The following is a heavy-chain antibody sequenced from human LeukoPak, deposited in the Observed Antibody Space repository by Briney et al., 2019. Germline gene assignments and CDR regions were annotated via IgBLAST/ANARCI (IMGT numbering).Heavy chain of an antibody. V-gene: IGHV1-8*01. D-gene: IGHD3-3*01. CDR1: ADTFSNYD. CDR2: MNPSSGNT. J-gene: IGHJ3*02. CDR3: TRAWSGGNDAFDI. Sequence: ASVKVSCKASADTFSNYDINWVRQASGQGLEWMGWMNPSSGNTGYGPKFQGRVTMTRTTSINTAHMELNNLTPDDTAMYYCTRAWSGGNDAFDIWGQGTLVTVSS.